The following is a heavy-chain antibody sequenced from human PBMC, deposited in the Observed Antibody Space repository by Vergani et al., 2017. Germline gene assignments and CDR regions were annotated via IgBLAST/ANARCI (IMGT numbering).Heavy chain of an antibody. J-gene: IGHJ2*01. CDR1: GFTFSSYA. D-gene: IGHD4-11*01. CDR3: ARDRRLGYFDL. Sequence: EVQLLESGGGLVQPGGSLRLSCAASGFTFSSYAMSWVRQAPGKGLEWVSAIGTAGDTYYPGSVKGRFTISRENAKNSLYLQMNSLRAGDSAVYYCARDRRLGYFDLWGRGTLVTVSS. CDR2: IGTAGDT. V-gene: IGHV3-13*01.